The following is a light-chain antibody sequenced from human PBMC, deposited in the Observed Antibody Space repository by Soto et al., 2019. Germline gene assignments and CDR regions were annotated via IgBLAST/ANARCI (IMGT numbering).Light chain of an antibody. CDR1: QSVSSGF. CDR2: AAS. V-gene: IGKV3-20*01. CDR3: QQYHNSPRT. J-gene: IGKJ1*01. Sequence: IVLTQSPGTLSLSPGERATLSCRASQSVSSGFLAWYQQKPGQAPRLLIYAASARATGIPDRFSGSGSGTDFTLTVSRLEPEDFAVYYCQQYHNSPRTFGQGTKV.